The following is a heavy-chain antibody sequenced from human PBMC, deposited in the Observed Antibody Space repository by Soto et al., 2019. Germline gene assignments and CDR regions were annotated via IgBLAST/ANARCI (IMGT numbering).Heavy chain of an antibody. J-gene: IGHJ4*02. CDR3: ASSPGSGSYYTRSGLEIDY. CDR2: IYYSGST. CDR1: GGSISSYY. D-gene: IGHD3-10*01. Sequence: QVQLQESGPGLVKPSETLSLTCTVSGGSISSYYWSWIRQPPGKGLEWIGYIYYSGSTNYNPSLKSGVTISVDTSKNQFSLKLSSVTAADTAVYYCASSPGSGSYYTRSGLEIDYWGQGTLVTVSS. V-gene: IGHV4-59*01.